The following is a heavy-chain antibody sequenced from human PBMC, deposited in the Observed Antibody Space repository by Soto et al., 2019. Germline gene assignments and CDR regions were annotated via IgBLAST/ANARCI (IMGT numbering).Heavy chain of an antibody. Sequence: SETLSLTCAVYGGSFSGYYWSWIRQPPGKGLEWIGEINHSGTTNYNPSLKGRVTISVDTSKNQFSLKVRSVTAADTALYYCARGEIYDSGSYLNYWSQGDLVT. CDR1: GGSFSGYY. CDR3: ARGEIYDSGSYLNY. CDR2: INHSGTT. J-gene: IGHJ4*02. V-gene: IGHV4-34*01. D-gene: IGHD3-10*01.